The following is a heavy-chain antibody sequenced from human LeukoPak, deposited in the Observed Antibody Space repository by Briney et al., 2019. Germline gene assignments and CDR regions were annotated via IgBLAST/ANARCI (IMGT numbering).Heavy chain of an antibody. J-gene: IGHJ4*02. CDR3: ATLPREGSWLGFHRE. V-gene: IGHV4-61*02. D-gene: IGHD1-26*01. CDR2: ISTSGST. CDR1: GGSISSGTYY. Sequence: PSETLSLTCTVSGGSISSGTYYWSWIRQPAGKGLEWIGRISTSGSTNYNPSLKSRVTISVDTSKIQFSLKLSSVTAADTAVYYCATLPREGSWLGFHREWGQGTLVTVSS.